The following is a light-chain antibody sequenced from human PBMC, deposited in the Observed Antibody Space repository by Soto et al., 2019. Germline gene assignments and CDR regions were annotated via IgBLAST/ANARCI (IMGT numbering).Light chain of an antibody. Sequence: DIQMTQSPTSLSASVGDRVTITCRASQDIRNFVASYQQQLRNAPKLLIYAASSLQSGVPSRFSGSGSGTDFTLTINSLQPEDVATYSCPKYSSVPVFGPGTKVEIK. J-gene: IGKJ3*01. CDR3: PKYSSVPV. V-gene: IGKV1-27*01. CDR1: QDIRNF. CDR2: AAS.